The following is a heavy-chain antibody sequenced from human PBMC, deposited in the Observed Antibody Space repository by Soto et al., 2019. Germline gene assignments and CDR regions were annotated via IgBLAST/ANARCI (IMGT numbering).Heavy chain of an antibody. CDR3: ARDQKGYYGSGSYYNAEYGMDV. J-gene: IGHJ6*02. CDR2: IYYSGST. CDR1: GGSISSGGDY. D-gene: IGHD3-10*01. Sequence: SETLSLGCTVSGGSISSGGDYWSWIRQHPGKGLEWIGYIYYSGSTYYNPSLKSRVTISVDTSKNQFSLKLSSVTAADTAVYYCARDQKGYYGSGSYYNAEYGMDVWGQGTTVTVSS. V-gene: IGHV4-31*03.